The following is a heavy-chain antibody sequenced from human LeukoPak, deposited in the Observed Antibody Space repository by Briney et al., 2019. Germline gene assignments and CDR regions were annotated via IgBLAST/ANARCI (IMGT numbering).Heavy chain of an antibody. V-gene: IGHV1-69*13. CDR2: IIPIFGTA. CDR3: ARVPPGGIVVVPAPIGDYYYYYYMDV. D-gene: IGHD2-2*01. Sequence: ASVKVSXKASGGTFSSYAISWVRQAPGQGLEWMGGIIPIFGTANYAQKFQGRVTITADESTSTAYMELSSLRSEDTAVYYCARVPPGGIVVVPAPIGDYYYYYYMDVWGKGTTVTVSS. CDR1: GGTFSSYA. J-gene: IGHJ6*03.